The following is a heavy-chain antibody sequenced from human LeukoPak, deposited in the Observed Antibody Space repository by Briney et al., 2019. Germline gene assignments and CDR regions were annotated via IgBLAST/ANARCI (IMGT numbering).Heavy chain of an antibody. V-gene: IGHV3-23*01. J-gene: IGHJ5*02. Sequence: GGSLRLSCAASGFTFSNYAMNWLRQAPGKGLEWVSGISGNGRSTYYTDSVKGRFTISRDNSKNTLYLQMNSLRAEDTAVYYCAKDLVIDPWGQGTLVTVSS. CDR1: GFTFSNYA. D-gene: IGHD2-15*01. CDR3: AKDLVIDP. CDR2: ISGNGRST.